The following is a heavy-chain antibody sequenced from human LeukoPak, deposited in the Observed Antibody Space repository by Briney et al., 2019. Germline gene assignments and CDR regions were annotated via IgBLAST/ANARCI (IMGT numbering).Heavy chain of an antibody. CDR1: GYTFTGYY. Sequence: ASVKVSCKASGYTFTGYYMHWVRQAPGQELEWMGWINPNSGGTNYAQKFQGRVTMTRDTSISTAYMELSRLRSDDTAVYYCARAPVVPGGMGRPYNWFDPWGQGTLVTVSS. J-gene: IGHJ5*02. V-gene: IGHV1-2*02. CDR2: INPNSGGT. D-gene: IGHD2-2*01. CDR3: ARAPVVPGGMGRPYNWFDP.